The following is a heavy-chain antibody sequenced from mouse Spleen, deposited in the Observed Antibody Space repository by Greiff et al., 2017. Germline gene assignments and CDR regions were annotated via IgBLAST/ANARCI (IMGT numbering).Heavy chain of an antibody. V-gene: IGHV1-5*01. CDR2: IYPGNSDT. Sequence: EVQLVESGTVLARPGASVKMSCKTSGYTFTTYWMHWVKQRPGQGLEWIGAIYPGNSDTTYNQKFKGKAKLTAVASASTAYMELSRLTNEDSAVYYCTRRENPYWYFDVWGTGTTVTVSS. CDR1: GYTFTTYW. J-gene: IGHJ1*03. CDR3: TRRENPYWYFDV.